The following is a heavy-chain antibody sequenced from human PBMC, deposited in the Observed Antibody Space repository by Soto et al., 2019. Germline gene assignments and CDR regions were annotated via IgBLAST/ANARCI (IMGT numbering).Heavy chain of an antibody. V-gene: IGHV1-69*13. CDR2: IISMFGTP. Sequence: SVKVSCKVSGGNFREYAVSWVRQAPGQGLEWMGGIISMFGTPNYAQKFQERITIIADEGTSTVYMELSSLTSEDTAVYYCARDSTAMIASSFDYWGQGTLVTVSS. D-gene: IGHD5-18*01. CDR3: ARDSTAMIASSFDY. J-gene: IGHJ4*01. CDR1: GGNFREYA.